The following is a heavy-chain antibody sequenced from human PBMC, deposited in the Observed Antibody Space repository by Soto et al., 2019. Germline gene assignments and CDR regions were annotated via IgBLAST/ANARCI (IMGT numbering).Heavy chain of an antibody. CDR1: GYTLTELS. D-gene: IGHD6-13*01. J-gene: IGHJ4*02. V-gene: IGHV1-24*01. Sequence: ASVKVSCKVSGYTLTELSMHWVRQAPGKGLEWMGGFDPEDGEAIYAQKFQGRVTMTEDTSTDTAYMELSSLRSEDTAVYYCATSQLVPKLYYFDYWGQGTLVTVSS. CDR2: FDPEDGEA. CDR3: ATSQLVPKLYYFDY.